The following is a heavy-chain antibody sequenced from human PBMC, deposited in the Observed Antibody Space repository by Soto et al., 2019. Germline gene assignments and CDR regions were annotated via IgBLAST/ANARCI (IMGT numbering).Heavy chain of an antibody. Sequence: GESLKISCKGSGYSFTSYWIGWVRQMPGKGLEWMGIIYPGDSDTRYSPSFQGQVTISADKSISTAYLQWSSLKASDTAMYYCARYHAKTSYSSSWYGNWCDPWGQGTLVTVSS. CDR2: IYPGDSDT. J-gene: IGHJ5*02. D-gene: IGHD6-13*01. V-gene: IGHV5-51*01. CDR3: ARYHAKTSYSSSWYGNWCDP. CDR1: GYSFTSYW.